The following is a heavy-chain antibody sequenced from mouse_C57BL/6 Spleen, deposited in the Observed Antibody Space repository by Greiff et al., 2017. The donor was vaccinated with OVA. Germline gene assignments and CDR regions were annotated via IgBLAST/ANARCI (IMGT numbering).Heavy chain of an antibody. J-gene: IGHJ2*01. D-gene: IGHD2-12*01. CDR3: ARGQLLRTYFDY. V-gene: IGHV1-55*01. CDR1: GYTFTSYW. CDR2: IYPGSGST. Sequence: QVQLQQPGAELVKPGASVKMSCKASGYTFTSYWITWVKQRPGQGLEWIGDIYPGSGSTNYNEKFKSKATLTVDTSSSTAYMQLSSLTSEDSAVFYCARGQLLRTYFDYWGQGTTLTVSS.